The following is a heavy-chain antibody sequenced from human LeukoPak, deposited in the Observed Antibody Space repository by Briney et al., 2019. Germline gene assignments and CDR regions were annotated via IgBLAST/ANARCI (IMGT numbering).Heavy chain of an antibody. CDR2: INPNSGGT. V-gene: IGHV1-2*02. CDR3: AKGGLPVAAVDDAFDF. Sequence: ASVKVSCKASGYTFTGYYMHWVRQAPGQGLEWMGWINPNSGGTNYAQKFQGRVTMTRDTSISTAYMELNSLRPEDTALYYCAKGGLPVAAVDDAFDFWGQGTMVTVSS. D-gene: IGHD6-13*01. J-gene: IGHJ3*01. CDR1: GYTFTGYY.